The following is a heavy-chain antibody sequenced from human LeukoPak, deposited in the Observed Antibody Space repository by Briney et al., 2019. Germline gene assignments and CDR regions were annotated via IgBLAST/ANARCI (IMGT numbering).Heavy chain of an antibody. CDR3: AKVSDYSYYYYMDV. Sequence: GGTLRLSCEASGFFFSNYGMNWVRLTPGKGLEWVSGIGGSGDRTYYADSVKGRFTVSRDNFKNTLFLQVNSLRAEDTAVYYCAKVSDYSYYYYMDVWGKGTTVTVSS. CDR1: GFFFSNYG. V-gene: IGHV3-23*01. J-gene: IGHJ6*03. CDR2: IGGSGDRT.